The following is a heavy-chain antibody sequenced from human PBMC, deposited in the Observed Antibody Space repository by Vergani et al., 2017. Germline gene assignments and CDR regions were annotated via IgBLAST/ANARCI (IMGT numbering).Heavy chain of an antibody. Sequence: QLVESGGGWVQPGGSLRLSCVVSGFDFSSYIMNWVRQAPGKGLEWVSFVSTGTKSQSYAESVKGRFTISRDSAKNSLYLQMDSLRAEDTAVYYCANLYGDYLYWGQGTLVTVSS. J-gene: IGHJ4*02. CDR1: GFDFSSYI. CDR3: ANLYGDYLY. V-gene: IGHV3-48*01. D-gene: IGHD4-17*01. CDR2: VSTGTKSQ.